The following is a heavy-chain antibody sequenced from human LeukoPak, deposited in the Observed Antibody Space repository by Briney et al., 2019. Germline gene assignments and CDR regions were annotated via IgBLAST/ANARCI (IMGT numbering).Heavy chain of an antibody. CDR1: GFTFSSYA. D-gene: IGHD3-3*01. J-gene: IGHJ4*02. CDR3: ARQNDFWSGYEDY. Sequence: GGSLRLSCAAFGFTFSSYAMSWVRQAPGKGLEWVAVISDEGSNKHYADSVKGRFTISRDNSNNTLYLQMNSLRPEDTAVYYCARQNDFWSGYEDYWGQGTLVTVSS. V-gene: IGHV3-30*04. CDR2: ISDEGSNK.